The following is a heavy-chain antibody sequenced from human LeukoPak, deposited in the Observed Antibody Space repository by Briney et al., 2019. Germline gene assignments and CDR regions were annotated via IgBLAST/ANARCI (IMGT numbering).Heavy chain of an antibody. CDR3: ARDPGWLQFRGEDYFDY. V-gene: IGHV3-7*01. J-gene: IGHJ4*02. D-gene: IGHD5-24*01. CDR2: IKQDGSEK. Sequence: PGGSLRLSCAASGFTFSSYWMSWVRQAPGKGLEWVANIKQDGSEKYYVDSVKGRFTISRDNAKNSLYLQMNSLRAEDTAVYYCARDPGWLQFRGEDYFDYWGQGTLVTVSS. CDR1: GFTFSSYW.